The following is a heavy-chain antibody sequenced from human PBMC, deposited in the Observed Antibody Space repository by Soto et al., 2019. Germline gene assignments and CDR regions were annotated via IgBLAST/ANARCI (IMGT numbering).Heavy chain of an antibody. CDR2: INAGNGNT. D-gene: IGHD6-6*01. CDR1: GYTFTSYA. CDR3: ARDEYSSSSSLGY. J-gene: IGHJ4*02. Sequence: QVQLVQSGAEVKKPGASVKVSCKASGYTFTSYAMHWVRQAPGQRLEWMGWINAGNGNTKYSQKVKGRVTITRDTYASTAYMELSSLRSEDTAVYYCARDEYSSSSSLGYWGQGTLVTVSS. V-gene: IGHV1-3*01.